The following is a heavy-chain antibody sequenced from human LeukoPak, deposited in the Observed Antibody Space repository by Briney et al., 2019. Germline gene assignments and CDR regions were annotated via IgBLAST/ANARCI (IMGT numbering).Heavy chain of an antibody. CDR2: VNPSGGST. CDR1: GYTFTSYY. V-gene: IGHV1-46*01. J-gene: IGHJ5*02. D-gene: IGHD2/OR15-2a*01. CDR3: ARESGNPSFWFDP. Sequence: ASVKVSCTASGYTFTSYYMHWVRQAPGQGLEWMGIVNPSGGSTSYAQKFQGRVTMTRDTSTSTVYMELSSLRSEDTAVYYCARESGNPSFWFDPWGQGTLVTVSS.